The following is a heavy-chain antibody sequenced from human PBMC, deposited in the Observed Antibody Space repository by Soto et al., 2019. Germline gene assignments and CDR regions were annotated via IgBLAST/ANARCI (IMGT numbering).Heavy chain of an antibody. CDR1: GGSFSGYY. J-gene: IGHJ4*02. D-gene: IGHD3-22*01. CDR3: ARGRRGITMIVVVTSSYFDY. V-gene: IGHV4-34*01. Sequence: QVQLQQWGAGLLKPSETLSLTCAVYGGSFSGYYWSWIRQPPGQGLEWIGEINHSGSTNYNPSLKSRVTISVDTSKNQFSLKLSSVTAADTAVYYCARGRRGITMIVVVTSSYFDYWGQGTLVTVSS. CDR2: INHSGST.